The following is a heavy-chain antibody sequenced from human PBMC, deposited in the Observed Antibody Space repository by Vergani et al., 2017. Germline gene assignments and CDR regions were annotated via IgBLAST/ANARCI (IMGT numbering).Heavy chain of an antibody. J-gene: IGHJ6*02. Sequence: EVQLVQSGAAVKKPGATMKISCKVSGYTFTDHYMHWVKQAPGKGLEWMGLVDPEDGETIYAEKFKGRVTIAADTSTDTAHLELSSLRSEDPAVYYCATPQSVTTGGMEVWGQGTTVIVSS. CDR2: VDPEDGET. CDR1: GYTFTDHY. CDR3: ATPQSVTTGGMEV. D-gene: IGHD4-17*01. V-gene: IGHV1-69-2*01.